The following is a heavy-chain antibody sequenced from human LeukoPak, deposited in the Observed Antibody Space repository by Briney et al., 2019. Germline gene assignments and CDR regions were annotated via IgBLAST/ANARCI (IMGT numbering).Heavy chain of an antibody. J-gene: IGHJ5*02. V-gene: IGHV3-49*04. CDR2: IRSKAYGGTT. D-gene: IGHD1-1*01. CDR3: TRTVVGTTSGWFDP. Sequence: GGSLRLSCAASGFTFSSYWMSWVRQAPGKGLEWVGFIRSKAYGGTTEYAASVKGRFTISRDDSKSIVYLQMNSLKIEDTAVYSCTRTVVGTTSGWFDPWGQGTLVTVSS. CDR1: GFTFSSYW.